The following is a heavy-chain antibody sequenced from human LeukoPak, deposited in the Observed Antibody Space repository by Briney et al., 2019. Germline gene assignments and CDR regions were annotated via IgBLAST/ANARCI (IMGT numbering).Heavy chain of an antibody. V-gene: IGHV4-59*01. J-gene: IGHJ3*02. Sequence: SETLSLTCTVSGGSISSYYWSWIRQPPGKGLDWIGYIYYSGSTNYNPSLKSRVTISVDTSKNQFSLKLGSVTAADTAVYYCARVWGEHDDAFDIWGQGTMVIVSS. CDR2: IYYSGST. D-gene: IGHD3-16*01. CDR1: GGSISSYY. CDR3: ARVWGEHDDAFDI.